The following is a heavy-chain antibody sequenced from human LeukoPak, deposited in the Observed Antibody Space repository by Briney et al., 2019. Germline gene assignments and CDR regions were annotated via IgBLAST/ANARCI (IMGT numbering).Heavy chain of an antibody. CDR2: IYYSGST. CDR3: ARGFYDSSAYSNPFDN. J-gene: IGHJ4*02. D-gene: IGHD3-22*01. Sequence: SETLSLTCTVSGGSISSYYWSWIRQPPGKGLEWIGYIYYSGSTNYNPSLKSRVTISVDTSKNQFSLKLSSVTAADTAVYYCARGFYDSSAYSNPFDNWGPGSLVTVSS. V-gene: IGHV4-59*08. CDR1: GGSISSYY.